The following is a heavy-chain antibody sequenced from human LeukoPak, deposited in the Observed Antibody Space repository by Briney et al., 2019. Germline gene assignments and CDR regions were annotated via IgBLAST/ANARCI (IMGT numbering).Heavy chain of an antibody. CDR2: ISSSMDSDYT. CDR3: ARGASDFDY. CDR1: GFTFSDFY. J-gene: IGHJ4*02. Sequence: GGSLRLSCAASGFTFSDFYMTWIRQAPGKGPEWVSSISSSMDSDYTNYADSVKGRFTISRDNAKNSLYLQMSSLRAEDTAVYYCARGASDFDYWGQGTLVTVSS. D-gene: IGHD4/OR15-4a*01. V-gene: IGHV3-11*03.